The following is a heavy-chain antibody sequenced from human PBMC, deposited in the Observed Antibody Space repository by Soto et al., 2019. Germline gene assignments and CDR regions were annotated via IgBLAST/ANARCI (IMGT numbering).Heavy chain of an antibody. V-gene: IGHV3-23*01. CDR2: ISGSGGST. J-gene: IGHJ5*02. Sequence: EVQLLESGGGLAQPGGSLRLSCAASGFTFSSYAMSWVRQAPGKGLEWVSAISGSGGSTYYADSVKGRFTISRDNSKNTLYLQMNSLRAEDTAVYYCAKDRGPYCSGGSCYSMEDWFDPWGQGTLVTVSS. CDR3: AKDRGPYCSGGSCYSMEDWFDP. D-gene: IGHD2-15*01. CDR1: GFTFSSYA.